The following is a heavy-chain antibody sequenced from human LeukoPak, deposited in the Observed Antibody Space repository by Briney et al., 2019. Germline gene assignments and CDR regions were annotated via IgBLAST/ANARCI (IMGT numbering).Heavy chain of an antibody. CDR2: IYYSGST. D-gene: IGHD2-15*01. Sequence: SETLSLTCTVSGGSISSYYWSWIRQPPGKGLGWIGYIYYSGSTNYNPSLKSRVTISVDTSKNQFSLKLSSVTAADTAVYYCAMRGTSDYWGQGTLVTVSS. V-gene: IGHV4-59*08. J-gene: IGHJ4*02. CDR1: GGSISSYY. CDR3: AMRGTSDY.